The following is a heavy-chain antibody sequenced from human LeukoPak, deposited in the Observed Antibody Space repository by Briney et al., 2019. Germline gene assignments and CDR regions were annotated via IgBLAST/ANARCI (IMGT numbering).Heavy chain of an antibody. Sequence: ASVKVSCKASGYTFTGYYMHWARQAPGQGLEWMGWINPNSGGTNYAQKFQGRVTMTRDTSISTAYMELSRLRSDDTAVYYCARGDSYDSSGYSSYWGQGTLVTVSS. CDR3: ARGDSYDSSGYSSY. J-gene: IGHJ4*02. CDR2: INPNSGGT. D-gene: IGHD3-22*01. V-gene: IGHV1-2*02. CDR1: GYTFTGYY.